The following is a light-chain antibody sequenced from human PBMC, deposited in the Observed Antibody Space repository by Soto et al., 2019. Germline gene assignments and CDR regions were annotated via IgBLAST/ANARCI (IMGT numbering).Light chain of an antibody. CDR3: QQYYSIPLT. J-gene: IGKJ4*01. Sequence: DIVMTQSPDSLAVSLGESATINCKSSQSVLYSSNNKNYLAWYQQKPGQPPKLLIYWASTRESGVPDRFSGSGSGTDFTLTISSLQAEDVADYYCQQYYSIPLTVGGGTKVEMK. V-gene: IGKV4-1*01. CDR2: WAS. CDR1: QSVLYSSNNKNY.